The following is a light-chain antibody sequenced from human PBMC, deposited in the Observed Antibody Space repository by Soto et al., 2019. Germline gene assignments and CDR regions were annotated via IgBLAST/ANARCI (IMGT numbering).Light chain of an antibody. Sequence: EVVLTQSPATLYLSPGERATLSCRASENVRTFVDWYQQKPGQAPRLLIHGASNRATGIPARFSGSGSGTDFTLTISNLEPEDFAVYYCQQHSHWPPWTFGQGTRVEIQ. CDR2: GAS. CDR3: QQHSHWPPWT. V-gene: IGKV3-11*01. CDR1: ENVRTF. J-gene: IGKJ1*01.